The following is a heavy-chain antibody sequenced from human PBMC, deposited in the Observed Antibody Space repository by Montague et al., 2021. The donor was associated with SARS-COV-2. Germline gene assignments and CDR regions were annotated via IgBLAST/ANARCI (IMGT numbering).Heavy chain of an antibody. CDR3: ARQDIQLRFDL. V-gene: IGHV4-39*01. J-gene: IGHJ2*01. Sequence: SETLSLTCTVSSASISNDIYYWGWIRQPPGKGPEWIGSSRYGGTSYYNPSLKSRVTISIDTSKNQCSLTMTAVTAADTAVYFCARQDIQLRFDLWGRGTLVTVSS. CDR2: SRYGGTS. D-gene: IGHD1-1*01. CDR1: SASISNDIYY.